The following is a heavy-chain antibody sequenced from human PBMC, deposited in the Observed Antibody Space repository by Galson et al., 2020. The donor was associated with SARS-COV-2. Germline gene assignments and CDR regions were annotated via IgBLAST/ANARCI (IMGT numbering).Heavy chain of an antibody. V-gene: IGHV3-74*01. CDR1: GFTFSRYW. CDR3: TRARDAASYYVF. D-gene: IGHD6-25*01. CDR2: INEDGRIT. J-gene: IGHJ4*02. Sequence: GASLKISCAASGFTFSRYWMHWVRQVPGKGLVWVSRINEDGRITDYADSGKGRFTISRDNAKNTVFLQMDSLRAEDTAVYYCTRARDAASYYVFWGPGILVTVS.